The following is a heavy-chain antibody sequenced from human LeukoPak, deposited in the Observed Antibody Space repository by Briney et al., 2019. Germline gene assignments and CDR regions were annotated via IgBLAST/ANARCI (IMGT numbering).Heavy chain of an antibody. CDR1: GFTFSSYA. D-gene: IGHD3-10*01. J-gene: IGHJ4*02. V-gene: IGHV3-23*01. CDR2: IRNNGGST. CDR3: AKELWETRPRFFDY. Sequence: GGSLRLSCAASGFTFSSYAMSWVRQAPGTGLEYVSSIRNNGGSTYYADSVKGRFTISRDNSKNPLYLQMNSLRAEDTAVYYCAKELWETRPRFFDYWGQGTPVTVSS.